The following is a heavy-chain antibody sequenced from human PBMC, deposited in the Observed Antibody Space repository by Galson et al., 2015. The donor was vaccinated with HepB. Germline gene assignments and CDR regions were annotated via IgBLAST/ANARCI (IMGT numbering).Heavy chain of an antibody. Sequence: SVKVSCKASGGTFSSYAISWVRQAPGQGLEWMGRIIPILGIANYAQKFQGRVTITADKSTSTAYMELSSLRSEDTAVYYCARSPAGDPRDYFDYWGQGTLVTVSS. V-gene: IGHV1-69*04. CDR1: GGTFSSYA. CDR2: IIPILGIA. CDR3: ARSPAGDPRDYFDY. D-gene: IGHD7-27*01. J-gene: IGHJ4*02.